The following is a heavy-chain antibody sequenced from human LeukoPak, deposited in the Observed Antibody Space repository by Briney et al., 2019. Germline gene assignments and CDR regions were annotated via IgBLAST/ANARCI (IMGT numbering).Heavy chain of an antibody. CDR3: AKTVVDFWNPRGEYYGMDV. V-gene: IGHV3-23*01. Sequence: GGSLRLSCAASGITFSTSVMSWVRQAPGKGLEWVSTIGGTVVTTYYADSVKGRFTISRDTSKNTLYLQMSSLRAEDTAEYYCAKTVVDFWNPRGEYYGMDVWGQGTTVTVSS. CDR2: IGGTVVTT. J-gene: IGHJ6*02. CDR1: GITFSTSV. D-gene: IGHD3-3*01.